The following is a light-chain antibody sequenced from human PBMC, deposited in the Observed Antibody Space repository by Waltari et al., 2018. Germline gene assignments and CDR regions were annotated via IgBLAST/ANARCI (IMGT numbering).Light chain of an antibody. J-gene: IGLJ1*01. Sequence: QSGLAQPASASGSPGQSITITCTVTSRDVGNYNLVSWYQQRPGKAPRLLIYEVTKRAPGTSDRFSASKSGNTASLSISGLQAQEDEADYYCCSYVGLGTYVFGTGTKVTV. CDR3: CSYVGLGTYV. CDR2: EVT. V-gene: IGLV2-23*02. CDR1: SRDVGNYNL.